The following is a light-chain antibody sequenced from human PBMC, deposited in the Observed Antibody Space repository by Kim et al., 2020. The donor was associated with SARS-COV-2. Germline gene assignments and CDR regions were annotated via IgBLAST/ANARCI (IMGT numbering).Light chain of an antibody. J-gene: IGKJ4*01. CDR2: DAS. V-gene: IGKV3-20*01. CDR3: HQYNSAPPLT. CDR1: RSVANQ. Sequence: PGERATITCRASRSVANQLAWYQQKPGQAPRTLIYDASNRAIGIPDKFSGSGSGTDFTLTISRLEPEDSALYYCHQYNSAPPLTFGGGTKVDIK.